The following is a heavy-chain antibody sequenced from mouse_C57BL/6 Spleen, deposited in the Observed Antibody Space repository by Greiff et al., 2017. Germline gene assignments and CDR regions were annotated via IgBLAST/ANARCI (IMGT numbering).Heavy chain of an antibody. V-gene: IGHV1-69*02. D-gene: IGHD3-2*01. CDR2: IDPSDSDT. CDR1: GYTFTSYW. CDR3: ARGGNKLGGRQSMDD. J-gene: IGHJ4*01. Sequence: VQLQQPGAELVQPGASVKLSCKASGYTFTSYWMHWVKQRPGTGLEWLGEIDPSDSDTNYNQQFKGKATLTVDKSSSPAYMQLSSQTSEDSAVYFCARGGNKLGGRQSMDDWGQGTTVTVSS.